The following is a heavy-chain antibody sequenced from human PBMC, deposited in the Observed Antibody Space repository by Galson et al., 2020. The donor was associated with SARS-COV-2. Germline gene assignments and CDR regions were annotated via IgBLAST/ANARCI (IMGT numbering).Heavy chain of an antibody. V-gene: IGHV3-7*01. D-gene: IGHD3-3*01. J-gene: IGHJ4*02. CDR2: VNQDESQK. CDR1: GFSFRSHW. Sequence: GGSLRLSCATSGFSFRSHWMSWVRQAPGKALDWVANVNQDESQKHYLDSVKGRFTISRDNAGNSLFLQMDNLRAEDTAVYYCARDGVELGLYFDHWGQGALVTVSS. CDR3: ARDGVELGLYFDH.